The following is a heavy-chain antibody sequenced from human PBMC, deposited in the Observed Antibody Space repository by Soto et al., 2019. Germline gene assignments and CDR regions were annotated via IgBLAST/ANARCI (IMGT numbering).Heavy chain of an antibody. CDR3: TTAPFGADAFDI. CDR2: IKSKTDGGTT. V-gene: IGHV3-15*01. J-gene: IGHJ3*02. D-gene: IGHD3-10*01. CDR1: GFTFSNAW. Sequence: GGSLRLYCAASGFTFSNAWMSWVRQAPGKGLEWVGRIKSKTDGGTTDYAAPVKGRFTISRDDSKNTLYLQMNSLITEDTAVYYCTTAPFGADAFDIWGQGTMVTVSS.